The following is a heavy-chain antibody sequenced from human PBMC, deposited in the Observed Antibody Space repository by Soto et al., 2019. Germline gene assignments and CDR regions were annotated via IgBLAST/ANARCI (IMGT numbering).Heavy chain of an antibody. Sequence: PGGSLRLSCAASGFTFSSYAMSWVRQAPGKGLEWVSAISGSGGSTYYADSVKGRFTISRDNSKNTLYLQMNSLRAEDTAVYYCAKGAIAMVRGVSSYYYGMDVWGQGTTVTVSS. CDR3: AKGAIAMVRGVSSYYYGMDV. CDR2: ISGSGGST. D-gene: IGHD3-10*01. J-gene: IGHJ6*02. CDR1: GFTFSSYA. V-gene: IGHV3-23*01.